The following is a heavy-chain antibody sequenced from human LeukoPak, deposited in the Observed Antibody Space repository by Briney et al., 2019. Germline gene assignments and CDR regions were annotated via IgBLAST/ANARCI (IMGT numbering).Heavy chain of an antibody. J-gene: IGHJ5*02. V-gene: IGHV1-2*02. CDR2: INPNSGCT. D-gene: IGHD3-9*01. CDR3: ARGDYDILTGYYSDWFDP. CDR1: GYTFTGYY. Sequence: ASVKVSCKASGYTFTGYYMHWVRQAPGQGREWMGWINPNSGCTNYAQKFQGRVTMTRDTSISKAYMELSRLRSDDTAVYYCARGDYDILTGYYSDWFDPWGQGTLVTVSS.